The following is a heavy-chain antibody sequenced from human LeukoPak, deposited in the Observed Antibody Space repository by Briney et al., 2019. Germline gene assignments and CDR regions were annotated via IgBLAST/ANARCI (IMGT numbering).Heavy chain of an antibody. CDR2: INPNSGGT. V-gene: IGHV1-2*02. D-gene: IGHD3-22*01. CDR3: ARDRYYHDSSGYNWFDP. Sequence: GASVKVSCKASGYTFTGYYMHWVRQAPGQGLEWMGWINPNSGGTNYAQKFQGRVTMTRDTSISTAYMELSRLRSDDTAVYYCARDRYYHDSSGYNWFDPWGQGTLVTVSS. J-gene: IGHJ5*02. CDR1: GYTFTGYY.